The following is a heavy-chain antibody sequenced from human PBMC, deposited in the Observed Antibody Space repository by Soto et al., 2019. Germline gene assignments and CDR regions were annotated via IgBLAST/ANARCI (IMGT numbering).Heavy chain of an antibody. CDR2: IDPSDSYT. Sequence: GESLKISCKGSGYSFTSYWISCVRRMPGKGLEWMGRIDPSDSYTNYSPSFQGHVTISADKSISTAYLQWSSLKASDTAMYYCAGTMGSNWFDPWGQGTLVTVSS. CDR1: GYSFTSYW. J-gene: IGHJ5*02. V-gene: IGHV5-10-1*01. D-gene: IGHD3-10*01. CDR3: AGTMGSNWFDP.